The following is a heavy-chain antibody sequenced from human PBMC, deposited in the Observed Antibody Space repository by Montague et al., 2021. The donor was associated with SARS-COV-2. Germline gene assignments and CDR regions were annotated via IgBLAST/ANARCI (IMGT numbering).Heavy chain of an antibody. Sequence: SLRLSCATSGFTFSFYAMHWVRQAPGKGLEWVSLISSDDGSNKYYADSVKGRFTISRDNSKYTLYLEMNSLTPEDTAVYFCARDPRSGSYFYYYGMDVWGQGTTVTVSS. J-gene: IGHJ6*02. D-gene: IGHD3-3*01. CDR3: ARDPRSGSYFYYYGMDV. CDR1: GFTFSFYA. CDR2: ISSDDGSNK. V-gene: IGHV3-30*04.